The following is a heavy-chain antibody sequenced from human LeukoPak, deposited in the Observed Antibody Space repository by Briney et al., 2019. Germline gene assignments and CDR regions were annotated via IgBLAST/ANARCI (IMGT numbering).Heavy chain of an antibody. D-gene: IGHD6-13*01. CDR1: GFTFDDYA. CDR2: ISWNSGSI. J-gene: IGHJ3*02. CDR3: AKDIGAAAGHAFDI. V-gene: IGHV3-9*03. Sequence: GGSLRLSCAASGFTFDDYAMHWVRQAPGKGLEWVSGISWNSGSIGYADSVKGRFTISRDNAKNSLYLQMNSLRAEDMALYYCAKDIGAAAGHAFDIWGQGTMVTVSS.